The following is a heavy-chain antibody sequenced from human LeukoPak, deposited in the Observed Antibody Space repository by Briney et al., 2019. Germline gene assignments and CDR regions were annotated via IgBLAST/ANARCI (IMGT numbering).Heavy chain of an antibody. CDR1: GLTFSSYW. CDR2: ISSSSSTI. Sequence: GGSLRLSCAASGLTFSSYWMHWVRQAPGKGLEWVSYISSSSSTIYYADSVKGRFTISRDNAKNSLYLQMNSLRAEDTAVYYCARDMRYGGKGHDAFDIWGQGTMVTVSS. J-gene: IGHJ3*02. V-gene: IGHV3-48*04. D-gene: IGHD4-23*01. CDR3: ARDMRYGGKGHDAFDI.